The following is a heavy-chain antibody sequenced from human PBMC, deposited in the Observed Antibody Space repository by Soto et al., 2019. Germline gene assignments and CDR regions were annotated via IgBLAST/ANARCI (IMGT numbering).Heavy chain of an antibody. CDR3: ARNYYDSGGGFDY. CDR1: GLTFSSYA. J-gene: IGHJ4*02. CDR2: IYSGGST. Sequence: GGSLRLSCAASGLTFSSYAMNWVRQAPGKGLEWVSVIYSGGSTYYADSVKGRFTISRDNSKNTLYLQMNSLRAKDTAVYYCARNYYDSGGGFDYWGRGTLVTVS. D-gene: IGHD3-22*01. V-gene: IGHV3-53*01.